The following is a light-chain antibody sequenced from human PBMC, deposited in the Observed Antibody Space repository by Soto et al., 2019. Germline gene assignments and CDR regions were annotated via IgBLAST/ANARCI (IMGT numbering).Light chain of an antibody. J-gene: IGLJ2*01. CDR1: SSDVGGYNY. CDR3: CSYAGSYTLL. V-gene: IGLV2-11*01. CDR2: DVS. Sequence: QSALTQPRSVSGSPGQSVTISCTGTSSDVGGYNYVSWYQQHSGKAPKLMIYDVSKRPSGVPDRFSGSKSGNTASLTISGLQAEDEADYYCCSYAGSYTLLVGGGTKVTVL.